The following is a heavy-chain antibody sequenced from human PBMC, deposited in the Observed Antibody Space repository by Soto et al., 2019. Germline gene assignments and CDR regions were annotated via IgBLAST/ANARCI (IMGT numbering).Heavy chain of an antibody. CDR2: IYYSGST. CDR1: GGSISSSSYY. Sequence: SETLSLTCTVSGGSISSSSYYWGWIRQPPGKGLEWIGSIYYSGSTYYNPSLKSRVTISVDTSKNQFSLKLSSVTAADTAVYYCARLYGDYGGDAFDIWGQGTMVTVSS. V-gene: IGHV4-39*01. J-gene: IGHJ3*02. CDR3: ARLYGDYGGDAFDI. D-gene: IGHD4-17*01.